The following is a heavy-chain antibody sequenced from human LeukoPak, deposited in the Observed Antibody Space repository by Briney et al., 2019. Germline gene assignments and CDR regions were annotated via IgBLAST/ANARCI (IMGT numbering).Heavy chain of an antibody. V-gene: IGHV1-69*04. CDR2: IIPILGIA. Sequence: SVKVSCKASGGTFSSYAISWVRQAPGQGLEWMGRIIPILGIANYAQKFQGRVTITADKSTSTAYMELSSLRSEDTAVYYCARVPYDYVWGRHYYFDYWAREPWSPSPQ. CDR1: GGTFSSYA. CDR3: ARVPYDYVWGRHYYFDY. J-gene: IGHJ4*02. D-gene: IGHD3-16*01.